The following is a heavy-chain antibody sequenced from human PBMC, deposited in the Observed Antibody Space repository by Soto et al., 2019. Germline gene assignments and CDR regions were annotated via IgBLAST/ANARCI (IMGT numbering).Heavy chain of an antibody. J-gene: IGHJ6*02. D-gene: IGHD5-18*01. V-gene: IGHV3-30*18. Sequence: ESGGGVVQPGRSLRLSCAASGFTFSSYGMHWVRQAPGKGLEWVAVISYDGSNKYYADSVKGRFTISRDNSKNTLYLQMNSLRAEDTAVYYCAKCVPVDTAMKFYYYYGMDVWGQGTTVTVSS. CDR1: GFTFSSYG. CDR2: ISYDGSNK. CDR3: AKCVPVDTAMKFYYYYGMDV.